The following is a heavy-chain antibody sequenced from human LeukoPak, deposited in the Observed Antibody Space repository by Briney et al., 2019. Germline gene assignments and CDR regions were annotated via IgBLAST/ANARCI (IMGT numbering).Heavy chain of an antibody. CDR2: IWFDGSNE. D-gene: IGHD3-16*02. J-gene: IGHJ6*02. CDR1: GFTFSNAW. Sequence: PGGSLRLSCAASGFTFSNAWMNWVRQAPGTGLEWVALIWFDGSNEYYADSVKGRFTISRDNSKNTLYLQMNSLRAEDTAMYYCARGRYNYYYAMDVWGQGTTVTVSS. CDR3: ARGRYNYYYAMDV. V-gene: IGHV3-33*08.